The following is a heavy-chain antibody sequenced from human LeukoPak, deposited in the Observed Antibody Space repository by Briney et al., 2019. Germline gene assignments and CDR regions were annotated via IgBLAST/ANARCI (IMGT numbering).Heavy chain of an antibody. CDR3: ARTLEGFLEWSGNWFDP. CDR1: GYTFTGYY. V-gene: IGHV1-2*06. J-gene: IGHJ5*02. D-gene: IGHD3-3*01. CDR2: INPNSGGT. Sequence: ASVKVSCKASGYTFTGYYVHWVRQAPGQGLEWMGRINPNSGGTNYAQKFQGRVTMTRDTSISTAYMELSRLRSDDTAVYYCARTLEGFLEWSGNWFDPWGQGTLVTVSS.